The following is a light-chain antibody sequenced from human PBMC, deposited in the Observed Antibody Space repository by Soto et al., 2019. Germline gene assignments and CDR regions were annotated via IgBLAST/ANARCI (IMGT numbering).Light chain of an antibody. CDR2: DAS. CDR1: QSVSSY. Sequence: EVVLTQSPATLSLSPGDRATLSCRASQSVSSYLAWYQQKPGQAPRLLIYDASNRAAGIPARFSGSGSGTDFTLTISSLEPEDFAVYYCQQRSNWPSWTFGQGTK. V-gene: IGKV3-11*01. J-gene: IGKJ1*01. CDR3: QQRSNWPSWT.